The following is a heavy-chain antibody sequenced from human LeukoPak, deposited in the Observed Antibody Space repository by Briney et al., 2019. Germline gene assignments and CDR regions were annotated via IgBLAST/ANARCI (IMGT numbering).Heavy chain of an antibody. Sequence: GGSLRLSCAASGFSFIDYYMTWIRQAPGKGLEWVSYISSAGGTISYAHSVKGRFTISRDNAKNSLYPQMNSLRTEDTALYYCARLQKVGNTGYYFDYWGQGTLATVSS. CDR1: GFSFIDYY. CDR3: ARLQKVGNTGYYFDY. CDR2: ISSAGGTI. J-gene: IGHJ4*02. V-gene: IGHV3-11*01. D-gene: IGHD2/OR15-2a*01.